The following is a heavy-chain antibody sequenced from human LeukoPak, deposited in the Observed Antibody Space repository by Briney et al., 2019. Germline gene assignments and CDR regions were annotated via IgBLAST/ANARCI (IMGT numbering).Heavy chain of an antibody. CDR3: VKIPTVTTRPDYFDY. J-gene: IGHJ4*02. D-gene: IGHD4-11*01. V-gene: IGHV3-23*01. Sequence: PGKSLRLSCAASGFTYSSYEMSWVRQAPGKGLEWVSIISGSGGSTYHADSVKGRFTISRDNSKNTLYLQMNNLRAEDTAVYYCVKIPTVTTRPDYFDYWGQGTLVTVSS. CDR2: ISGSGGST. CDR1: GFTYSSYE.